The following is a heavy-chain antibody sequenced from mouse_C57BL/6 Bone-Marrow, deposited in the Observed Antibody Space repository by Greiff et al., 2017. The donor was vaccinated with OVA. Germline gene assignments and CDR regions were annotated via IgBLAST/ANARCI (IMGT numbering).Heavy chain of an antibody. D-gene: IGHD1-1*01. CDR1: GYTFTSYG. CDR3: AREWYYGSNPLCYYAMDY. J-gene: IGHJ4*01. CDR2: IYPRSGNT. Sequence: VQLQQSGAELARPGASVKLSCKASGYTFTSYGISWVKQRTGQGLEWIGEIYPRSGNTYYNEKFKGKATLTADKSSSTAYMELRSLTSEDSAVYFCAREWYYGSNPLCYYAMDYWGQGTSVTVSS. V-gene: IGHV1-81*01.